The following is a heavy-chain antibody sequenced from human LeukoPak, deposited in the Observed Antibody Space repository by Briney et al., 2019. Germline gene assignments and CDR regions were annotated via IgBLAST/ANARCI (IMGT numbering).Heavy chain of an antibody. CDR2: ISSGGST. V-gene: IGHV3-23*01. J-gene: IGHJ6*03. Sequence: GGSLRLSCAASGFTFSNYAMSWVRQAPGKGLEWVSAISSGGSTYYSDSVKGRFTISRDNAKNSLYLQMNSLRAEDTAVYYCARDSRNVWIQLWGWYMDVWGKGTTVTVSS. CDR1: GFTFSNYA. CDR3: ARDSRNVWIQLWGWYMDV. D-gene: IGHD5-18*01.